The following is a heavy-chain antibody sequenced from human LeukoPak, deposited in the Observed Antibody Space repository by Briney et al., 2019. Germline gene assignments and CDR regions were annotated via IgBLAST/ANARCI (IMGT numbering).Heavy chain of an antibody. J-gene: IGHJ4*02. CDR2: INHSGST. CDR1: GGSFSGYY. CDR3: ARGDHYYYDSSGIHY. Sequence: SETLSLTCAAYGGSFSGYYWSWIRQPPGKGLEWIGEINHSGSTNYNPSLKSRVTISVDTSKNQFSLKLSSVTAADTAVYYCARGDHYYYDSSGIHYWGQGTLVTVSS. V-gene: IGHV4-34*01. D-gene: IGHD3-22*01.